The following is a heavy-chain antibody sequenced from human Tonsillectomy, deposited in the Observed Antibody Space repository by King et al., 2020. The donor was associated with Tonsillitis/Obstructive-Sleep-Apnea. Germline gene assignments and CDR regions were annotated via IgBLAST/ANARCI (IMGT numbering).Heavy chain of an antibody. CDR3: AREAPVNWFDP. Sequence: QLQESGPGLVKPSENLSLTCTVSGDSISSNNYYWGWIRQPPGKGLEWIGSISYSGSTYYNPSLKSRVTISVDTSKNQFSLKLRSVTAADTAVYYCAREAPVNWFDPWGQGTLVTVSS. CDR2: ISYSGST. CDR1: GDSISSNNYY. J-gene: IGHJ5*02. D-gene: IGHD4-17*01. V-gene: IGHV4-39*01.